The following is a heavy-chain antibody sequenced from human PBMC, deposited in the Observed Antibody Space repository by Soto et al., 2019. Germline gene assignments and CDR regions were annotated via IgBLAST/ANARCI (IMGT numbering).Heavy chain of an antibody. J-gene: IGHJ5*02. CDR3: AHSLIGYYYDSSGSNWFDP. CDR2: IYWDDDK. V-gene: IGHV2-5*02. CDR1: GFSLSTSGVG. Sequence: QITLKESGPTLVKPTQTLTLTCTFSGFSLSTSGVGVGWIRQPPGKALEWLALIYWDDDKRYSPSLKSRLTITKDNSKNQVVLTMTNMDPLDTATYYCAHSLIGYYYDSSGSNWFDPWGQGTLVTVSS. D-gene: IGHD3-22*01.